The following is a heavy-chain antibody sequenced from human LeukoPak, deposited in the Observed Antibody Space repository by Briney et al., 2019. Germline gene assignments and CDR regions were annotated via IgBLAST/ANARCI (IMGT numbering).Heavy chain of an antibody. CDR2: IYYSGST. CDR1: GGSISIYY. V-gene: IGHV4-59*08. Sequence: SETLSLTCTVSGGSISIYYWSWIRQPPGKGLEWIGYIYYSGSTNYNPSLKSRVTISVDTSKNQFSLKLRSVTAADTAVYYCARHMGLGYSYGYPYFDYWGQGTLVTVSS. CDR3: ARHMGLGYSYGYPYFDY. J-gene: IGHJ4*02. D-gene: IGHD5-18*01.